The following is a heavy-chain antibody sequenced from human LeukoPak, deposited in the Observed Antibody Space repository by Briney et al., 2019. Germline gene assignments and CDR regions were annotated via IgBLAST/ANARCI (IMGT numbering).Heavy chain of an antibody. Sequence: ASVKVSCKASGYTFTSYGISWVRQAPGQGLEWMGWISAYNGNTNYAQKLQGRVTMTTDTSTSTAYMELRSLRSDDTAVYYCARDRIRLDSSGYQHWGQGTLVTGSS. J-gene: IGHJ1*01. CDR3: ARDRIRLDSSGYQH. CDR1: GYTFTSYG. D-gene: IGHD6-19*01. CDR2: ISAYNGNT. V-gene: IGHV1-18*01.